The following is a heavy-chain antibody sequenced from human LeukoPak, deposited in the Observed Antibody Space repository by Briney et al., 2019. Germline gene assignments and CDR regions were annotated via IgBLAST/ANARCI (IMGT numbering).Heavy chain of an antibody. CDR1: GGSFSGYY. CDR2: INHSGST. D-gene: IGHD6-19*01. Sequence: SETLSLTCAVYGGSFSGYYWSWIRQPPGKGLEWIGEINHSGSTNYNPSLKSRVTISVDTSKNQFSLKLSSVTAADTAVYYCARSWLGFDYWGQGTLVTVSS. J-gene: IGHJ4*02. V-gene: IGHV4-34*01. CDR3: ARSWLGFDY.